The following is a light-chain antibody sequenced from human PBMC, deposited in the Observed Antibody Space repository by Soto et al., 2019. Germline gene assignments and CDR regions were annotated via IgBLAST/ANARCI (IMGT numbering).Light chain of an antibody. J-gene: IGKJ1*01. CDR1: QTIDTY. Sequence: DIQLTQSPSSLSASIGDRVTITCRASQTIDTYLNWYQHKPGTAPKVLIYAATYLQNGVPSRFSGTGSGADFTLTISSLQPEDFATYDCQQNFNFPRTFGQGTKVDIK. V-gene: IGKV1-39*01. CDR2: AAT. CDR3: QQNFNFPRT.